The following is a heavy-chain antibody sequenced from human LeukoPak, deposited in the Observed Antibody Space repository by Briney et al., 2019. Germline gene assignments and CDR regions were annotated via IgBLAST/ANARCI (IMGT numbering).Heavy chain of an antibody. D-gene: IGHD2-15*01. J-gene: IGHJ6*02. CDR3: ARDAPVLGYCSGGSCYDFYGMDV. V-gene: IGHV1-69*01. CDR2: IIPIFGTA. CDR1: GGTFSSYA. Sequence: GASVKVSCKASGGTFSSYAISWVRQAPGQGLEWMGGIIPIFGTANYAQKFQGRVTITADESTSTAYMELSSLRSEDTAVYYCARDAPVLGYCSGGSCYDFYGMDVWGQGTTVTVSS.